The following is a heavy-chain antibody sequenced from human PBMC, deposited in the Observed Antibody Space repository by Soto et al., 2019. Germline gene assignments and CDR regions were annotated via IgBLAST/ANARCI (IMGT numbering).Heavy chain of an antibody. D-gene: IGHD6-19*01. Sequence: SETLSLTCAVSGGSISSGGYSWSWIRQPPGKGLEWIGYIYHSGSTYYNPSLKSRVTISVDRSKNQFSLKLSSVTAADTAVYYCARGSSNIAVAVWGQGTLVTVSS. V-gene: IGHV4-30-2*01. CDR2: IYHSGST. J-gene: IGHJ4*02. CDR1: GGSISSGGYS. CDR3: ARGSSNIAVAV.